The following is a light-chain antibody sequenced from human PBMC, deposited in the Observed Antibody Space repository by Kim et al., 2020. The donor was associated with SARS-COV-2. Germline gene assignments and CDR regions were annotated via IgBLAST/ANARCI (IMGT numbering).Light chain of an antibody. CDR1: QRVSSN. V-gene: IGKV3-15*01. Sequence: EIVMTQSPATLSVSPGERATLSCRASQRVSSNLAWYQQKPGQAPKLLIYAASTRAPGIPARFSGSGSGTEFTLTISSLQSEDFAVYYCQQNNNWPPITFGQGTRLEIK. CDR3: QQNNNWPPIT. CDR2: AAS. J-gene: IGKJ5*01.